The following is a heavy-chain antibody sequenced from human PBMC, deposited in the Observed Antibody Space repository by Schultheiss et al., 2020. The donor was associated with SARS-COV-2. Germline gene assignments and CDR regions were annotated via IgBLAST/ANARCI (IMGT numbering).Heavy chain of an antibody. J-gene: IGHJ4*02. CDR3: AKSYCGGDCFDY. V-gene: IGHV3-NL1*01. Sequence: GGSLRLSCAASGFTFSSYGMHWVRQAPGKGLEWVSVIYSGGSTYYADSVKGRFTISRDNSKNTLYLQMNSLRAEDTAVYYCAKSYCGGDCFDYWGQGTLVTVSS. CDR1: GFTFSSYG. D-gene: IGHD2-21*01. CDR2: IYSGGST.